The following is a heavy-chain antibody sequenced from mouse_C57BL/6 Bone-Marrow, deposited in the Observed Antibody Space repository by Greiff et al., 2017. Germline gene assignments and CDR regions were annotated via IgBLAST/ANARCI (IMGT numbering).Heavy chain of an antibody. CDR1: GFTFSSYG. CDR2: ISSGGSYT. Sequence: EVQLVESGGDLVKPGGSLKLSCAASGFTFSSYGLSWVRQTPDKRLEWVATISSGGSYTYYPASVKGRFTISRDNAKNTLYLQMSSLKSEDTAMYYCATLRGAYWGQGTLVTVSA. CDR3: ATLRGAY. D-gene: IGHD1-1*01. J-gene: IGHJ3*01. V-gene: IGHV5-6*01.